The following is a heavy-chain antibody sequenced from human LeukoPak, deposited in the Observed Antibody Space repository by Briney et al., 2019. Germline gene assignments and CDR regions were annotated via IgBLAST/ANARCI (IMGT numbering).Heavy chain of an antibody. V-gene: IGHV1-69*04. J-gene: IGHJ2*01. CDR2: IIPILGIA. CDR3: ASLYCSSTSCYNLWYLDL. CDR1: GGTFSSYA. D-gene: IGHD2-2*02. Sequence: SVKVSCKASGGTFSSYAISWVRQAPGQGLEWMGRIIPILGIANYAQKFQGRVTITADKSTSTAYMELSSLRSEDTAVYYCASLYCSSTSCYNLWYLDLWGRGTLVTVSS.